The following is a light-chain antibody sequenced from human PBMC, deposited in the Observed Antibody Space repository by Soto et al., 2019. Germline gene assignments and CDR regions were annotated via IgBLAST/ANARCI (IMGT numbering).Light chain of an antibody. Sequence: AIQMTQSPSSLSASVGDRVTITCRASQDIGNDLGWYQQKPGKAPKLLIYAASSLQSGVPSGFSGSGSGTDFTLNISSLQAEEFATYYCMQHSNFPFTFGQGTKLHIK. CDR3: MQHSNFPFT. J-gene: IGKJ2*01. V-gene: IGKV1-6*01. CDR1: QDIGND. CDR2: AAS.